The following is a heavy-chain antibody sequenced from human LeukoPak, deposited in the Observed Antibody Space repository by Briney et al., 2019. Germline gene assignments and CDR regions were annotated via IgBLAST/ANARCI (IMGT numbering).Heavy chain of an antibody. CDR1: GGSISSYY. Sequence: SETLSLTCTVSGGSISSYYWSWIRQPPGKGLEWIGYIYYSGSTYYNPSLKSRATISVDTSKNQFSLRLSSVTAADTAVYYCARQGGGSGSFDYWGQGTLVTVSS. V-gene: IGHV4-59*08. CDR2: IYYSGST. CDR3: ARQGGGSGSFDY. D-gene: IGHD3-10*01. J-gene: IGHJ4*02.